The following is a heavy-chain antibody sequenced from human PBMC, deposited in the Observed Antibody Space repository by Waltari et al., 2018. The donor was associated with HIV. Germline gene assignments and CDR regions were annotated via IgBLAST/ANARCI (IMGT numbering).Heavy chain of an antibody. Sequence: EVLLAESGGRLITQGGPLGPSCVASNVSIADRPATWVRQTPGGPLEWVAVIYPDDTTHYAESARGRFTISRLKSRTSVILLMNGLFVDDTAIYYCATGVRYYNPWGQGTRVTVSA. D-gene: IGHD3-10*01. CDR2: IYPDDTT. CDR3: ATGVRYYNP. V-gene: IGHV3-53*01. J-gene: IGHJ5*02. CDR1: NVSIADRP.